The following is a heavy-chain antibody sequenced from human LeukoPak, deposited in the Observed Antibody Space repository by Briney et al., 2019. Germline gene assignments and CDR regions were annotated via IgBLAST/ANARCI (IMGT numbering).Heavy chain of an antibody. CDR3: ARGSSSWYYFDY. CDR2: INI. D-gene: IGHD6-13*01. CDR1: GFTFSTYS. V-gene: IGHV3-21*01. Sequence: GGSLRLSCAASGFTFSTYSMNWVRQAPGKGLEWVSFINIYYADSLKGRFTISRDNAKNSLYLQMNSLRAEDTAVYYCARGSSSWYYFDYWGQGTLVTVSS. J-gene: IGHJ4*02.